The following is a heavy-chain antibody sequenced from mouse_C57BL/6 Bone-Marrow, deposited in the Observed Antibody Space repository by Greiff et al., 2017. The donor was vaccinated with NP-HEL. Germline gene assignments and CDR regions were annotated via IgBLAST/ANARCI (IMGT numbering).Heavy chain of an antibody. J-gene: IGHJ2*01. V-gene: IGHV1-15*01. CDR3: TREGALLFRGFDY. CDR1: GYTFTDYE. D-gene: IGHD3-1*01. CDR2: IDPETGGT. Sequence: VQLQQSGAELVRPGASVTLSCKASGYTFTDYEMHWVKQTPVHGLEWIGAIDPETGGTAYNQKFKGKAILTADKSSSTAYMERRSLTSEDSAVYYCTREGALLFRGFDYWGQGTTLTVSS.